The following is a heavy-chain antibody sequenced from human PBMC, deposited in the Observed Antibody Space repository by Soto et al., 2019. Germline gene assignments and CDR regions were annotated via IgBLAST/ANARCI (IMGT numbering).Heavy chain of an antibody. V-gene: IGHV3-11*06. CDR2: ISSSSSYT. CDR3: ARTPDCTNGVCSAGFDY. J-gene: IGHJ4*02. Sequence: PGGSLRLSCAASGFTFSDYYMSWIRQAPGKGLEWVSYISSSSSYTNYADSVKGRFTISRDNAKNSLYLQMNSLRAEDTVVYYCARTPDCTNGVCSAGFDYWGQGTLVTVSS. CDR1: GFTFSDYY. D-gene: IGHD2-8*01.